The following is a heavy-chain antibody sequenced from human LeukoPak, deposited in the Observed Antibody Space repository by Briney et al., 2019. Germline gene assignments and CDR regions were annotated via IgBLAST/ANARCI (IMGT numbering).Heavy chain of an antibody. D-gene: IGHD6-19*01. V-gene: IGHV4-39*01. J-gene: IGHJ3*02. CDR3: ARRDSSGWYYRGPFHI. Sequence: SETLSLTSTVSRGSVSSISYYWGWIRQPPGKGLEWIGSIDYSVSTYYSPSLKSRVPISVDSSKNQFSLKLSSVAAADTAVYYCARRDSSGWYYRGPFHIGGQGTMVTVSS. CDR2: IDYSVST. CDR1: RGSVSSISYY.